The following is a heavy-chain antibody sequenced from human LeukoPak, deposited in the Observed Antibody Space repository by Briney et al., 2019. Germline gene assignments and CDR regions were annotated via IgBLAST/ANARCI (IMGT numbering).Heavy chain of an antibody. CDR3: AKGADTAMPKSPYFDY. CDR1: GFTFDDYA. D-gene: IGHD5-18*01. V-gene: IGHV3-9*01. J-gene: IGHJ4*02. CDR2: ISWNSGSI. Sequence: PGRSLRLSCAASGFTFDDYAMHWVRQAPGKGLEWVSGISWNSGSIGYADSVKGRFTISRDNAKNSLYLQMNSLRAEDTALYYCAKGADTAMPKSPYFDYWGQGTLVTVSS.